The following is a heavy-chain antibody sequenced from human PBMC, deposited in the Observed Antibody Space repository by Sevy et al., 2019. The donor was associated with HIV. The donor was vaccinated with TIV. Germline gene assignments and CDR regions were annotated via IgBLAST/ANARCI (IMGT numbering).Heavy chain of an antibody. CDR3: TTDLEYQLERYYFNY. Sequence: GGSLRLSCAASEFIFTNAWMSWVRQAPGKGLECVGRIKSKTNGGTTDYAAPVEGRFTISRDDSKKTLYLQMNSLKTEDTAVYYCTTDLEYQLERYYFNYWGQGTLVTVSS. J-gene: IGHJ4*02. CDR1: EFIFTNAW. V-gene: IGHV3-15*01. CDR2: IKSKTNGGTT. D-gene: IGHD2-2*01.